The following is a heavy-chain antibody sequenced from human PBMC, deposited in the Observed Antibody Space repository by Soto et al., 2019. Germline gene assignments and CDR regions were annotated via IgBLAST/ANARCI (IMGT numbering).Heavy chain of an antibody. D-gene: IGHD2-15*01. CDR1: GFTFSSYA. J-gene: IGHJ4*02. V-gene: IGHV3-23*01. CDR3: AKDEIVVVVAATGLGDY. Sequence: EVQLLESGGGLVQPGGSLSLSCAASGFTFSSYAMSWVRPAPGNGLEWVSAISGSGGSTYYAASVKGRFTISKDNSKNALYLQMTGLRAEDTAVYYCAKDEIVVVVAATGLGDYWGQGALVTVAS. CDR2: ISGSGGST.